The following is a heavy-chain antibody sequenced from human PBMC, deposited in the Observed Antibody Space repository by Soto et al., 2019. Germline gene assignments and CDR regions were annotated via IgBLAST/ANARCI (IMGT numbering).Heavy chain of an antibody. J-gene: IGHJ1*01. CDR2: IYYSGST. V-gene: IGHV4-59*01. CDR1: GGSISSYY. D-gene: IGHD4-17*01. Sequence: QVQLQESGPGLVKPSETLSLTCTVSGGSISSYYWSWIRLPPGKGLEWIGYIYYSGSTNYNPSLKSRVTISVATSTNQVSLKLNSVTAADTAVYYCASGAGDHSEYFQHWGQGTLVTVSS. CDR3: ASGAGDHSEYFQH.